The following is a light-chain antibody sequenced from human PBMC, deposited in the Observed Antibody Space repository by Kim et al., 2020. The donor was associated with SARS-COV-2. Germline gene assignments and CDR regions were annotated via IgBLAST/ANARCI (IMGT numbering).Light chain of an antibody. CDR3: QSADSSGTWV. CDR2: KDS. CDR1: ALPKQY. V-gene: IGLV3-25*03. Sequence: VSPGQTARITCSGDALPKQYAYWYQQKPGQAPVLVIYKDSERPSGIPERFAGSSSGTTVTLTISGVQAEDEADYYCQSADSSGTWVFGGGTQLTVL. J-gene: IGLJ3*02.